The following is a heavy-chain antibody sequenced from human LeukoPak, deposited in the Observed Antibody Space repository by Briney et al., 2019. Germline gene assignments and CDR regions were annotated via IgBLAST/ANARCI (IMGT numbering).Heavy chain of an antibody. CDR3: ARVGGGYSGYDYSDY. CDR1: GFTFSSYW. V-gene: IGHV3-7*01. Sequence: GGSLRLSCAASGFTFSSYWMSWVRQAPGKGLEWVANIKQDGSEKYYVDSVKGRFTISRDNAKNSLYLQMNSLRAEDTAVYYCARVGGGYSGYDYSDYWGQGTLVTVSS. J-gene: IGHJ4*02. CDR2: IKQDGSEK. D-gene: IGHD5-12*01.